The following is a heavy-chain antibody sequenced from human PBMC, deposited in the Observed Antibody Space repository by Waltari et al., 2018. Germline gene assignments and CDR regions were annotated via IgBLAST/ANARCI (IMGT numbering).Heavy chain of an antibody. CDR2: INAGNGNT. D-gene: IGHD3-16*01. Sequence: QVQLVQSGAEVKKPGASVTVSCKASGSTFTSYAMHWVRQAPGQRLEWMGWINAGNGNTKYSQEFQGRVTITRDTSASTAYMELSSLRSEDMAVYYCARGNYDYVWGSYGYFDYWGQGTLVTVSS. CDR3: ARGNYDYVWGSYGYFDY. V-gene: IGHV1-3*03. CDR1: GSTFTSYA. J-gene: IGHJ4*02.